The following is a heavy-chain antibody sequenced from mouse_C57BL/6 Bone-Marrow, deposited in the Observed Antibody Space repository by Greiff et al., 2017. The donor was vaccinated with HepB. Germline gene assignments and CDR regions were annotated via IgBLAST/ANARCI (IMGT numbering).Heavy chain of an antibody. CDR1: GFTFSDYG. D-gene: IGHD1-1*01. CDR3: ARHDYYGSYYYAMDY. CDR2: ISNLAYSI. V-gene: IGHV5-15*01. Sequence: EVKLMESGGGLVQPGGSLKLSCAASGFTFSDYGMAWVRQAPRKGPEWVAFISNLAYSIYYADTVTGRFTISRENAKNTLYLEMSSLRSEDTAMYYCARHDYYGSYYYAMDYWGQGTSVTVSS. J-gene: IGHJ4*01.